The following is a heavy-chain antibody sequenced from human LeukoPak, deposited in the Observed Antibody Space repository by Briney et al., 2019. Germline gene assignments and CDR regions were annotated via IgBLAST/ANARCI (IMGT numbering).Heavy chain of an antibody. CDR2: IGGSDGAT. CDR1: GFTFSNYV. V-gene: IGHV3-23*01. CDR3: AKVTWPLDYYYYYMDV. Sequence: QSGGSLRLSCATSGFTFSNYVMSWVRQAPGKGLEWVSAIGGSDGATYYADSVKGRFTISRDNSKNTLYLQMNSLRAEDTAVYYCAKVTWPLDYYYYYMDVWGKGTTVTVSS. J-gene: IGHJ6*03. D-gene: IGHD3-16*01.